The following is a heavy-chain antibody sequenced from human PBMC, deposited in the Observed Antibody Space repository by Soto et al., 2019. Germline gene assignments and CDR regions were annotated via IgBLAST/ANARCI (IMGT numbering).Heavy chain of an antibody. J-gene: IGHJ4*02. D-gene: IGHD2-15*01. CDR3: ARVVVGSGGQLGYFDY. Sequence: EVQLVESGGGLIQPGGSLRLSCAASGFTVSSNYMSWVRQAPGKGLEWVSVIYSGGSTYYADSVKGRFTISRDNAKNSLYLQMNSLRAEDTAVYYCARVVVGSGGQLGYFDYWGQGTLVTVSS. CDR1: GFTVSSNY. CDR2: IYSGGST. V-gene: IGHV3-53*01.